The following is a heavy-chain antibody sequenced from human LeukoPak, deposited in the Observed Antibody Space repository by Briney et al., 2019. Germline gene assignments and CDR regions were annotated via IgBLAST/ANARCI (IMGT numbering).Heavy chain of an antibody. J-gene: IGHJ4*02. CDR1: GYTFTSYY. D-gene: IGHD3-22*01. CDR2: INPSGGST. CDR3: ARPYYYDSSGYYSFFDY. Sequence: ASVKVSCEASGYTFTSYYMHWVRQAPGQGLEWMGIINPSGGSTSYAQKFQGRVTMTRDTSTSTVYMELSSLRSEDTAVYYCARPYYYDSSGYYSFFDYWGQGTLVTVSS. V-gene: IGHV1-46*01.